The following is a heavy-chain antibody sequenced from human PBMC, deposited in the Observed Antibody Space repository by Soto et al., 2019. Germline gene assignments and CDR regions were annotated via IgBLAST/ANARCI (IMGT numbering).Heavy chain of an antibody. CDR1: GGSISSYY. CDR3: ARAYGDYVFDF. Sequence: SETLSLTCTVSGGSISSYYWSWIRQPPGKGLEWIGYIYYSGSTNYNPSLKSRVTISVDTSKNHFSLKLSSVTATDTAVYYCARAYGDYVFDFWGQGTLVPVSS. J-gene: IGHJ4*02. V-gene: IGHV4-59*01. D-gene: IGHD4-17*01. CDR2: IYYSGST.